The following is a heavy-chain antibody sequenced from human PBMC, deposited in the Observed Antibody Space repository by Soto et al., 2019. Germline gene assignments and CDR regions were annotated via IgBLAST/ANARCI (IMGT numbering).Heavy chain of an antibody. CDR1: DGSFSGYY. V-gene: IGHV4-59*08. CDR2: IYYSGST. Sequence: SETLSLTCAVYDGSFSGYYWSWIRQPPGKGLEWIGYIYYSGSTNYNPSLKSRVTISVDTSKNQSPLKLSSVTAADTAVYYCARQGSGSGWYYFDYWGQGTLVTVSS. CDR3: ARQGSGSGWYYFDY. J-gene: IGHJ4*02. D-gene: IGHD6-19*01.